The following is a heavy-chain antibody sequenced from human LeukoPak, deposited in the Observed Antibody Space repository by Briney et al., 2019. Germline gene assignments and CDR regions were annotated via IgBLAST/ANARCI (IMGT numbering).Heavy chain of an antibody. CDR1: GFTFSSYS. Sequence: GSLRLSCAASGFTFSSYSVNWVRQAPGKGLEWVSYISSSSSTIYYADSVKGRFTISRDNAKNSLYLQMNSLRAEDTAVYYCARDRSGSYGGAFDIWGQGTMVTVSS. D-gene: IGHD1-26*01. V-gene: IGHV3-48*01. J-gene: IGHJ3*02. CDR3: ARDRSGSYGGAFDI. CDR2: ISSSSSTI.